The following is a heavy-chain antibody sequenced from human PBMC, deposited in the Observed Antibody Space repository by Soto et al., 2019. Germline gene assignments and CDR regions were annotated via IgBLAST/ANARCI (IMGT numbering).Heavy chain of an antibody. J-gene: IGHJ6*03. CDR2: VYFGGGT. CDR3: VRGRLIVRFFYFYMDV. V-gene: IGHV4-39*01. Sequence: PSETLSLTCTVSGGSISSSVYYWGWMRQPPGKGLEWIGSVYFGGGTYQNPSLKSRVTISVDTSKKWFSLRLSSVSAADTVVYYCVRGRLIVRFFYFYMDVWGKGTTVTVSS. D-gene: IGHD3-16*02. CDR1: GGSISSSVYY.